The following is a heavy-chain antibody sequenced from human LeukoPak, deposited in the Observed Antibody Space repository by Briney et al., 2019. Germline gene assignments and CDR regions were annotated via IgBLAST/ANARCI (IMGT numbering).Heavy chain of an antibody. V-gene: IGHV3-53*01. CDR2: IYSGGST. D-gene: IGHD3-10*01. J-gene: IGHJ4*02. CDR3: ARTGAAFGELLGY. Sequence: GGSLRLSCAASGFTFSSYWMSWVRQAPGKGLEWVSVIYSGGSTYYADSVKGRFTISRDNSKNTLYLQMNSLRAEDTAVYYCARTGAAFGELLGYWGQGTLVTVSS. CDR1: GFTFSSYW.